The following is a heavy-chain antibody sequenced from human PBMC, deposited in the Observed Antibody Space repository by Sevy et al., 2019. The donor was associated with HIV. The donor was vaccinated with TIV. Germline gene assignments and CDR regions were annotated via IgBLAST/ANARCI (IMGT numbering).Heavy chain of an antibody. D-gene: IGHD3-10*01. V-gene: IGHV3-48*03. Sequence: GGSLRLSCAASGFTFSSYELNWGRQAPGKGLDCISYISSSGTTTYYEDSAKGRSLNSRDNAKNFLYLQMDSLRAEDTAVDYCARGGAAASRVSLWFAAPRSLFDIWGQGTMVTVSS. CDR1: GFTFSSYE. CDR3: ARGGAAASRVSLWFAAPRSLFDI. CDR2: ISSSGTTT. J-gene: IGHJ3*02.